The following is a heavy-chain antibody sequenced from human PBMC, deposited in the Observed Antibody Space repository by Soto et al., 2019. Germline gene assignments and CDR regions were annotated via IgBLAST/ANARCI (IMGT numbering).Heavy chain of an antibody. J-gene: IGHJ4*02. Sequence: PGGSPRLSCAASGFSFGDYAMTWVRQAAGKGLEWVSAISGSGDNTYYADSVKGRFTISRDNSKNTLYLQLNSLRAEDTAVYYCAKGYYSGYDLACFDYWGQGTLVTVS. D-gene: IGHD5-12*01. CDR1: GFSFGDYA. V-gene: IGHV3-23*01. CDR3: AKGYYSGYDLACFDY. CDR2: ISGSGDNT.